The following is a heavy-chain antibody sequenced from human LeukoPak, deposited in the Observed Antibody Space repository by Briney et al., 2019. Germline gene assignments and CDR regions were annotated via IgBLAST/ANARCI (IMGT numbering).Heavy chain of an antibody. Sequence: GGSLRLSCAASGFTFSSYAMSWVRQAPGKGLEWVSAISGSGGSTYYADSVKGRFTISRDNSKNTLYLQMNSLRAEDTAVYYCAKSDYPFYYYYGMDVWGQGTTVTVSS. D-gene: IGHD3-16*01. J-gene: IGHJ6*02. CDR2: ISGSGGST. V-gene: IGHV3-23*01. CDR1: GFTFSSYA. CDR3: AKSDYPFYYYYGMDV.